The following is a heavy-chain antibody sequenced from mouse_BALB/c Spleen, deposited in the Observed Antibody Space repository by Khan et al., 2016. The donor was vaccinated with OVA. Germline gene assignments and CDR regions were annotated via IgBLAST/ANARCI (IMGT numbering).Heavy chain of an antibody. Sequence: VQLQEAGPGLVKPSQSLSLTCTVTGYSITSDYAWNWIRQFPGNKLEWMGYISHSGSTSYNPSLKSRISINRDTSKNQFFLQLYSVTTEDTATYCCARSRGTARYFDVLGAGTTVTVSS. CDR3: ARSRGTARYFDV. V-gene: IGHV3-2*02. CDR2: ISHSGST. D-gene: IGHD1-2*01. CDR1: GYSITSDYA. J-gene: IGHJ1*01.